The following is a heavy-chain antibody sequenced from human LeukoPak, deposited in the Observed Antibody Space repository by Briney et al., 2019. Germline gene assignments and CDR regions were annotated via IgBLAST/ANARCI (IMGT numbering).Heavy chain of an antibody. D-gene: IGHD2-2*01. CDR2: IYYSGST. J-gene: IGHJ4*02. V-gene: IGHV4-39*07. CDR1: GGSISSSSYY. CDR3: ARTVKNCSSTSCYGIDY. Sequence: TSETLSLTCTVSGGSISSSSYYWGWIRQPPGKGLEWIGSIYYSGSTYYNPSLKSRVTISVDTSKNQFSLKLSSVTAADTAVYYCARTVKNCSSTSCYGIDYWGQGTLVTVSS.